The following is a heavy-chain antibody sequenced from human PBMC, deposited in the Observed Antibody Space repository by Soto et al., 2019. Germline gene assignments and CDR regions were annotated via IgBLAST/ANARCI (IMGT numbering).Heavy chain of an antibody. D-gene: IGHD2-2*01. CDR3: AKDTAPACSSTSCFDY. Sequence: EVQLWECGGGLVQPGRSLRLSCAASGFTFNTYAMSWVRQAPGKGLEWVSGISGSGGSTYYADSVKGRFTISRDNSKNTLYLQMNSLRAEDTAVYYCAKDTAPACSSTSCFDYWGQGTLVTVSS. J-gene: IGHJ4*02. CDR1: GFTFNTYA. V-gene: IGHV3-23*01. CDR2: ISGSGGST.